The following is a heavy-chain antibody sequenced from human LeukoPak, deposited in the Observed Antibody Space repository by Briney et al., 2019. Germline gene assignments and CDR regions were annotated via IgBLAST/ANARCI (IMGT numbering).Heavy chain of an antibody. CDR2: IYHSGST. D-gene: IGHD3-10*02. Sequence: SETLSLTCAISGASINNSNWWTWVRQSPGKGLEWIGEIYHSGSTNYNPSLETRITISVDKSKNQFSLILTSMTAADTAVYYCARGGVSYNVLDSWGQGTLVTVSS. CDR1: GASINNSNW. J-gene: IGHJ4*02. CDR3: ARGGVSYNVLDS. V-gene: IGHV4-4*02.